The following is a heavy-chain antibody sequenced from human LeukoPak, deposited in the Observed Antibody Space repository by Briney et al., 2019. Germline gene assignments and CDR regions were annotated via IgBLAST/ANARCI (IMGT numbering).Heavy chain of an antibody. J-gene: IGHJ3*02. V-gene: IGHV4-4*07. CDR1: GGSISSYY. D-gene: IGHD2-2*01. Sequence: SETLSLTCTVSGGSISSYYWSWIRQPAGKGLEWIGRIYTSGSTNYNPSLKSRVTMSVDTSKNQFSLKLSSVTAADTAVYYCASSTTWKDAFDIWGQGTMVTVSS. CDR3: ASSTTWKDAFDI. CDR2: IYTSGST.